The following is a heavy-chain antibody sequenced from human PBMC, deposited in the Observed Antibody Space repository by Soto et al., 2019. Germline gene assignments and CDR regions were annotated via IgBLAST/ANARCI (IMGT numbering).Heavy chain of an antibody. D-gene: IGHD1-20*01. V-gene: IGHV4-59*01. CDR3: ARYKSNYYYGMDV. CDR2: IYYSGIT. CDR1: GGSISSYY. Sequence: QVQLQESGPGLVKPSETLSLTCTVSGGSISSYYWSWIRQPPGKGLEWIGYIYYSGITNYNPSLKSRVTISVDTSKNQCSLKLSSVTAADTAVYYCARYKSNYYYGMDVLGQGTTVTVSS. J-gene: IGHJ6*02.